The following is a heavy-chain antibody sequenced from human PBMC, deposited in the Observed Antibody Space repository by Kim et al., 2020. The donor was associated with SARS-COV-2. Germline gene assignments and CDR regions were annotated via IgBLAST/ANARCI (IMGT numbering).Heavy chain of an antibody. J-gene: IGHJ3*02. CDR2: IIPILGIA. V-gene: IGHV1-69*04. CDR3: ARGLRFLEWLFLDAFDI. Sequence: SVKVSCKASGGTFSSYAISWVRQAPGQGLEWMGRIIPILGIANYAQKFQGRVTITADKSTSTAYMELSSPRSEDTAVYYCARGLRFLEWLFLDAFDIWGQGTMVTVSS. D-gene: IGHD3-3*01. CDR1: GGTFSSYA.